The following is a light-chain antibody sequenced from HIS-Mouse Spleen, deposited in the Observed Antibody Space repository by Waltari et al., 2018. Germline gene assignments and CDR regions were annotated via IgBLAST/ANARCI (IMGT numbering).Light chain of an antibody. J-gene: IGLJ2*01. CDR2: EDS. Sequence: SYELTQPPSVSVSPGQTARITCSGDALPKKYAYWDQQQSGQAPGLVIYEDSKRPSGIPGRFSGSSSGTMATLTISGAQVEDEADYYCYSTDSSGNHRVFGGGTKLTVL. CDR1: ALPKKY. CDR3: YSTDSSGNHRV. V-gene: IGLV3-10*01.